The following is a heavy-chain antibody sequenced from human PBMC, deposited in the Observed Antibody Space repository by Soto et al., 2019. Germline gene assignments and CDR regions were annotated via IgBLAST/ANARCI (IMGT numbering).Heavy chain of an antibody. CDR1: AFSVSDNY. D-gene: IGHD6-13*01. Sequence: EVQLVESGGGWIQPGGSLRLSCAASAFSVSDNYMSWVRQAPGKGLEWVSVMYSGGITYYADSVKGRFTVSRDNSKDTLYLQMNSLRADDTAVYYCARVGKFFSNGMDVWGQGTTVTVSS. V-gene: IGHV3-53*01. CDR3: ARVGKFFSNGMDV. J-gene: IGHJ6*02. CDR2: MYSGGIT.